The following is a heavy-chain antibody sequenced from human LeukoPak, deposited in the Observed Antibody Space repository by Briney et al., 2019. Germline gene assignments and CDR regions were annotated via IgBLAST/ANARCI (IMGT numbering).Heavy chain of an antibody. CDR2: IIPIFGTA. Sequence: SVKVSCKASGGTFSSYAISWVRQAPGQGLEWMGGIIPIFGTANYAQKLQGRVTITTDESTSTAYMELSSLRSEDTAVYYCARGYDSSGSLLGDWGQGTLVTVSS. V-gene: IGHV1-69*05. CDR1: GGTFSSYA. J-gene: IGHJ4*02. D-gene: IGHD3-22*01. CDR3: ARGYDSSGSLLGD.